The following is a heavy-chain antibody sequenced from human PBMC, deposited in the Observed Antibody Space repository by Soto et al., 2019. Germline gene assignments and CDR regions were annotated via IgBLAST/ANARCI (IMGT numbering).Heavy chain of an antibody. CDR3: AKPTIGYSYGVSH. Sequence: QVRLVESGGGVVQPGRSLRLSCAASGFTFSTYGMHWVRQAPGKGLEWVAVISYDGSNKYYADSVKGRFTISRDNSRNTLYLQMNSLRAEDTAVYYCAKPTIGYSYGVSHWGQGTLVTVSS. J-gene: IGHJ4*02. CDR1: GFTFSTYG. D-gene: IGHD5-18*01. CDR2: ISYDGSNK. V-gene: IGHV3-30*18.